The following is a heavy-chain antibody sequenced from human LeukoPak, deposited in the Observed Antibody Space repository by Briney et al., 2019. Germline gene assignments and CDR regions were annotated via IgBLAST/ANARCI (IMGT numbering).Heavy chain of an antibody. D-gene: IGHD3-3*01. CDR1: GGTFSSYA. V-gene: IGHV1-69*13. CDR3: ARGGYDFWSGYYFWFDP. J-gene: IGHJ5*02. Sequence: GASVKVSCKASGGTFSSYAISWVRQAPGQGLEWMGGIIPIFGTANYAQKFQGRVTITADESTRTAYMELSSLRSEDTAVYYCARGGYDFWSGYYFWFDPWGQGTLVTVSS. CDR2: IIPIFGTA.